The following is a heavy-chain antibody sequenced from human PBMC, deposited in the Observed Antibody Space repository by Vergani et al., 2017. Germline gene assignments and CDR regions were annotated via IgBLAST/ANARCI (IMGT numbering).Heavy chain of an antibody. Sequence: EVELLESGGGLAQPGGSLRVSCSASGFGVKIYYMSWFPRAPGMGREWFSVIKSDGIKSYAESVRGRLTISRDTSRNAVYLQMNILRVEDTGVYYCTRSECSGTTCYGHYFDLWGHGILVTVSS. CDR1: GFGVKIYY. CDR3: TRSECSGTTCYGHYFDL. V-gene: IGHV3-66*02. CDR2: IKSDGIK. D-gene: IGHD2-15*01. J-gene: IGHJ4*01.